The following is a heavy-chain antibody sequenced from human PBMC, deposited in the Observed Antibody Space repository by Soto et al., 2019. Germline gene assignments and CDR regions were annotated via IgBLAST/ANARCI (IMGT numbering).Heavy chain of an antibody. J-gene: IGHJ5*02. CDR3: ARESAGSGKNNWFDP. V-gene: IGHV4-59*02. D-gene: IGHD3-10*01. CDR2: IHCSGGT. Sequence: PSETLSLTCTVYGGSVTSHYWSWIRQPPGKGLEWIGFIHCSGGTKYNPSLESRVTMSVDTSQNQLSLRLNSVTAADTAAYYCARESAGSGKNNWFDPWGLGILVTAPQ. CDR1: GGSVTSHY.